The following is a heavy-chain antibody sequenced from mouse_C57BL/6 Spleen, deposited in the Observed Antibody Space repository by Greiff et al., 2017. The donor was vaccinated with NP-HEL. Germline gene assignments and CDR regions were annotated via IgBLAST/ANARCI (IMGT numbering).Heavy chain of an antibody. V-gene: IGHV1-26*01. CDR2: INPNNGRT. CDR3: AYITTVVAGGDY. CDR1: GYTFTDYY. D-gene: IGHD1-1*01. Sequence: VQLQQSGPELVKPGASVKISCKASGYTFTDYYMNWVKQSHGKSLELIGDINPNNGRTSYNQNFKGKATLTVDKSSSTAYMELRSLTSEDSAVYYCAYITTVVAGGDYWGKGTTLTVSS. J-gene: IGHJ2*01.